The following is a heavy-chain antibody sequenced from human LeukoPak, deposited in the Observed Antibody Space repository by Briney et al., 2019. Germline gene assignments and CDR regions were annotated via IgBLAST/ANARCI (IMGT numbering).Heavy chain of an antibody. CDR2: INPNSGGT. CDR3: WTTYYYYYMDV. CDR1: GYTFTGYY. V-gene: IGHV1-2*02. J-gene: IGHJ6*03. Sequence: ASVKVSCKASGYTFTGYYMHWVRQAPGQRLEWMGWINPNSGGTNYAQKFQGRVTMTRDTSISTAYMELSRLRSEDTAVYSCWTTYYYYYMDVWGKGTTVTVSS. D-gene: IGHD1-1*01.